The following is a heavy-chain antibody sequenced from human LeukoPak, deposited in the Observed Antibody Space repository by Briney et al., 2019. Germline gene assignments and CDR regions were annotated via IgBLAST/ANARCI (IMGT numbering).Heavy chain of an antibody. J-gene: IGHJ5*02. CDR1: GDTFIGYN. CDR2: ISPHSGGT. CDR3: ARESRTVQMATSMHGHWFDP. Sequence: ASVKVSCKVSGDTFIGYNMHWVRQAPGQGLEWMGWISPHSGGTVYAQQFQGRVAMTRDTSISTAYIELNRLRSDDTAVYYCARESRTVQMATSMHGHWFDPWGQGTLVTVSS. D-gene: IGHD5-24*01. V-gene: IGHV1-2*02.